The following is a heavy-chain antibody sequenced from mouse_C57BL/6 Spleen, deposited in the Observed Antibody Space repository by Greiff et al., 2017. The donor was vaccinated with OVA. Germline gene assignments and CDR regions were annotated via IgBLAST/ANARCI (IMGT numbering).Heavy chain of an antibody. Sequence: VQLQQSGAELVKPGASVKMSCKASGYTFTSYWITWVKQRPGQGLEWIGDIYPGSGSTNYNEKFKSKATLTVDTSSSTAYMQLSSLTSEDSAVYYCARDLYGSSYDYWGQGTTLTVSS. J-gene: IGHJ2*01. CDR1: GYTFTSYW. CDR2: IYPGSGST. CDR3: ARDLYGSSYDY. D-gene: IGHD1-1*01. V-gene: IGHV1-55*01.